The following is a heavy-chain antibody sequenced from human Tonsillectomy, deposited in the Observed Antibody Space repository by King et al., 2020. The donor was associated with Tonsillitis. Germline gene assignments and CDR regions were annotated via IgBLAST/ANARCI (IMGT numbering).Heavy chain of an antibody. V-gene: IGHV3-23*04. J-gene: IGHJ4*02. CDR2: IRGGGEGT. CDR3: AKELGSSGWYTVDY. D-gene: IGHD6-19*01. CDR1: GFTFSSSA. Sequence: VQLVESGGGLVQPGGSLRLSCAASGFTFSSSAMDWVRQPPGKGLEWVSAIRGGGEGTYYADSVKGRFTVSRDNSKNTLYLQINSLRAEDTAVYYCAKELGSSGWYTVDYWGQGTLVAVSS.